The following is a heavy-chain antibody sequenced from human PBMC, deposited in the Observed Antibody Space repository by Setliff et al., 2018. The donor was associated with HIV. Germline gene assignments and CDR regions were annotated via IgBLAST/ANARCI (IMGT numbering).Heavy chain of an antibody. CDR1: GGSISSYY. J-gene: IGHJ3*02. CDR2: IYYSGTT. V-gene: IGHV4-59*08. CDR3: ARHWYSSSWYHVFDI. D-gene: IGHD6-13*01. Sequence: SETLSLTCTVSGGSISSYYWSWIRQPPGKGLEWIGYIYYSGTTNYNPSLKSRVTISVDTSKNQFSLKLSSGTAADTAVYYCARHWYSSSWYHVFDIWGQGTMVTVSS.